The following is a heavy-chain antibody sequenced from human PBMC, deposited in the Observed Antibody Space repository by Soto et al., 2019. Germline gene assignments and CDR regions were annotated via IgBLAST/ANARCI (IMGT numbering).Heavy chain of an antibody. Sequence: SATLCLTCTVSGGSITSISYHWAWIRQPPGKGLAWTWSICSSGSTYYNPSLKSRVTLSVDTSKNQFSLKLSSVTAADTAVYYCARDRIAVDGTALDYWGQGTLVT. D-gene: IGHD6-19*01. V-gene: IGHV4-39*01. J-gene: IGHJ4*02. CDR2: ICSSGST. CDR3: ARDRIAVDGTALDY. CDR1: GGSITSISYH.